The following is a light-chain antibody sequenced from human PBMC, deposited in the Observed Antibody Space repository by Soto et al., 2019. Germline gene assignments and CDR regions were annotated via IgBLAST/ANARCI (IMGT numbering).Light chain of an antibody. V-gene: IGLV2-14*01. Sequence: QSALTQPASVSGSPGQSITISCTGTSSDIGSYNYVAWYQQFPGKTPKLKIYEVRNRPSGVSFRFTGSMSGNTASLTISGLQAEDEADYYCNSYRGSDTSYVFGTGTKVTVL. J-gene: IGLJ1*01. CDR1: SSDIGSYNY. CDR2: EVR. CDR3: NSYRGSDTSYV.